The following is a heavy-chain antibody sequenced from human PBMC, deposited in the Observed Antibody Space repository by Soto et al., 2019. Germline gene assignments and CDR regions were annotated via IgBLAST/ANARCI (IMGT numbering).Heavy chain of an antibody. V-gene: IGHV4-61*01. CDR2: VYHTGRT. CDR3: ARDFAYFDS. Sequence: QVQLQESGPGLVKPSETLSLTCTVSGGSFKSDSYSWSWIRQPPGKGLEWIGYVYHTGRTSYNPSLKSLVAISMYPSKNQFSVILDSVTAAATAVYFCARDFAYFDSWGQGTLVTVSS. J-gene: IGHJ4*02. D-gene: IGHD3-3*01. CDR1: GGSFKSDSYS.